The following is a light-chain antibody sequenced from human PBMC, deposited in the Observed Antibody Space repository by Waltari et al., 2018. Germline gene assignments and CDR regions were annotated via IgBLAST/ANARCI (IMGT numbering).Light chain of an antibody. Sequence: QSVLTQPPSASATHGQRVIISCSGSSPNIGTNTVTWYQQLPGTDPKLLIYSNDQRPSGVPHRCSGSRSGTSASLAISGLQSEDETDYYCATWDDSLDAWVFGGGTKVTVL. J-gene: IGLJ3*02. CDR2: SND. CDR1: SPNIGTNT. CDR3: ATWDDSLDAWV. V-gene: IGLV1-44*01.